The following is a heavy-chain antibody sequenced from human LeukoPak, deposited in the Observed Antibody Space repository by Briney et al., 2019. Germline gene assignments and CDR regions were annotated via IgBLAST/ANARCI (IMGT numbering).Heavy chain of an antibody. D-gene: IGHD3-22*01. J-gene: IGHJ1*01. V-gene: IGHV1-24*01. Sequence: ASVKVSCKVSGYTLTELSMHWVRQAPGKGLEWMGGFDPEDGETIYAQKFQGRVTMTEDTSTDTAYMELSSLRSEDTAVYYCATVFYYDSSGEYFQHWGQGTLVTVSS. CDR1: GYTLTELS. CDR2: FDPEDGET. CDR3: ATVFYYDSSGEYFQH.